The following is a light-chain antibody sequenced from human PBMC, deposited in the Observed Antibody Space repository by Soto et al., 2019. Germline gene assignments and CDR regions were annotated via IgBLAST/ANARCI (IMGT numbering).Light chain of an antibody. V-gene: IGLV2-14*01. CDR2: EVS. CDR3: SSYTSTSTLEVI. J-gene: IGLJ2*01. Sequence: QSALTQPASVSGSPGQSITISCTGTSSDVGGYNYVSWYQQHPGKAPKLMIYEVSNRPSAVSNRFSGSKSGNTASLTISGLQAEDEADYYCSSYTSTSTLEVIFGGGTKLTVL. CDR1: SSDVGGYNY.